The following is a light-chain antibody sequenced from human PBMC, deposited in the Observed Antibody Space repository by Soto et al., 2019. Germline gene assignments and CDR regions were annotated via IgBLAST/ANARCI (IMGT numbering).Light chain of an antibody. V-gene: IGKV3-20*01. CDR1: QSVSSNY. Sequence: EIVLTQSPGTLSLSPGDRATLSCRASQSVSSNYLAWYQQKPGQALRLLIYGASSRATDTPDRFSGGGSGTDFTLTISRLEPEDFAVYYCQQYGTSPYTFGQGAKVEIK. CDR3: QQYGTSPYT. J-gene: IGKJ2*01. CDR2: GAS.